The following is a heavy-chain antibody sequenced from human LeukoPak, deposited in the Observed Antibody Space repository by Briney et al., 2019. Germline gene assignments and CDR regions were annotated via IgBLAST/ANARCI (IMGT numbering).Heavy chain of an antibody. V-gene: IGHV3-49*04. CDR2: IRSKAYGGTT. CDR1: GFTFGDYA. CDR3: TRDYGDYKGGY. Sequence: GGSLRLSCTGSGFTFGDYAVIWVRQAPGRGLEWVGFIRSKAYGGTTEYAASAKGRFTISRDDSKSIAYLQMDSLKTEDTAVYYCTRDYGDYKGGYWGQGTLVTVSS. J-gene: IGHJ4*02. D-gene: IGHD4-17*01.